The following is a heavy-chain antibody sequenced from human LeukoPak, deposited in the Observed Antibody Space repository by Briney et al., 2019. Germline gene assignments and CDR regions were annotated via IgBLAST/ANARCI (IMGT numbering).Heavy chain of an antibody. J-gene: IGHJ6*02. Sequence: PGGSLRLSCAASGFTFSSYSMNWVRQAPGKGLQWVSSISSVSRYLYYADSVKGRFTISRDNAKNSLYLQMNSLRAEDTAVYFCARAPCSGGFCYFYYYGMDVWGQGTTVTVSS. CDR3: ARAPCSGGFCYFYYYGMDV. V-gene: IGHV3-21*01. D-gene: IGHD2-15*01. CDR1: GFTFSSYS. CDR2: ISSVSRYL.